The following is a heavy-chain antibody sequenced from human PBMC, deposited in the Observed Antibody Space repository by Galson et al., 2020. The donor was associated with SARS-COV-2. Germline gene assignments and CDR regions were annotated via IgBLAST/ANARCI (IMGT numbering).Heavy chain of an antibody. Sequence: GGSLRLSCAASGFTFSSYAMHWVRQAPGKGLEWVAVISYDGSNKYYADSVKGRFTISRDNSKNTLYLQMNSLRAEDTAVYYCARVPRDYYDSSGRINTEYYFDDWGQGTLVTVSS. J-gene: IGHJ4*02. V-gene: IGHV3-30*01. D-gene: IGHD3-22*01. CDR1: GFTFSSYA. CDR2: ISYDGSNK. CDR3: ARVPRDYYDSSGRINTEYYFDD.